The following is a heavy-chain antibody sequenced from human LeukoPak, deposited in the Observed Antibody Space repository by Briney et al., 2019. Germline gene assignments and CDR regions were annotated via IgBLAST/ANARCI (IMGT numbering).Heavy chain of an antibody. CDR3: ASTGGHSSGYYYPGY. CDR2: ISGSGGST. J-gene: IGHJ4*02. Sequence: GGSLRLSCGASGFTFSSYAMSWVRQAPGKGLEWVSAISGSGGSTYYADSVKGRFTISRDNSKNTLYLQMNSLRAEDTAVYYCASTGGHSSGYYYPGYWGQGTLVTVSS. V-gene: IGHV3-23*01. D-gene: IGHD3-22*01. CDR1: GFTFSSYA.